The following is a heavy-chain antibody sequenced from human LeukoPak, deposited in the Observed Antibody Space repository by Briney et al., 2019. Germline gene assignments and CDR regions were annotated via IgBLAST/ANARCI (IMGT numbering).Heavy chain of an antibody. Sequence: SVKVSCKASGGTFSSYAISWVRQAPGQGLEWMGGIIPIFGTANCAQKFQGRVTITTDESTSTAYMELSSLRSEDTAVYYCARVANDGDYGYYFDYWGQGTLVTVSS. CDR3: ARVANDGDYGYYFDY. V-gene: IGHV1-69*05. D-gene: IGHD4-17*01. J-gene: IGHJ4*02. CDR2: IIPIFGTA. CDR1: GGTFSSYA.